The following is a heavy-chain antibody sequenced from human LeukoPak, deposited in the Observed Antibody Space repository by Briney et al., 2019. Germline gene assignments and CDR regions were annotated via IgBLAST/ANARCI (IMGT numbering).Heavy chain of an antibody. CDR3: TRHGPVGAKGYYYYYMDV. V-gene: IGHV3-73*01. J-gene: IGHJ6*03. CDR2: IRSKANSYAT. Sequence: PGGSLRLSCAASGFTFSGSAMHWVRQASGKGLEWVGRIRSKANSYATAYAASVKGRFTISRDDSKNTAYLQMNSLKTEDTAVYYCTRHGPVGAKGYYYYYMDVWGKGTTVTVSS. CDR1: GFTFSGSA. D-gene: IGHD1-26*01.